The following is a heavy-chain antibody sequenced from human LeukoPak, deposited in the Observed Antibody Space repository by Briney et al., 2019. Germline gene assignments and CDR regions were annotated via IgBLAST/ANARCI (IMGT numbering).Heavy chain of an antibody. D-gene: IGHD2-2*01. J-gene: IGHJ6*02. CDR1: GFTFSSYA. V-gene: IGHV3-23*01. CDR2: ISGSGGST. Sequence: PGGSLRLSCAASGFTFSSYAMSWVRQAPGKGLEWVSAISGSGGSTYYADSVKGRFTISRDNSKNTLYLQMNSLRAEDTAVYYCAREGCSSTSCWAYYYYYGMDVWGQGTTVTVSS. CDR3: AREGCSSTSCWAYYYYYGMDV.